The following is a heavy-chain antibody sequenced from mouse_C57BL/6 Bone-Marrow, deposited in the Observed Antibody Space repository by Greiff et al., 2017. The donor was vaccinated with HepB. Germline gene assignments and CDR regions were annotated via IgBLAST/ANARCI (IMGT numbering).Heavy chain of an antibody. CDR3: VRYWVFDF. CDR1: GYTFTSYW. J-gene: IGHJ2*01. D-gene: IGHD4-1*01. CDR2: IDPSDSYT. V-gene: IGHV1-59*01. Sequence: QVQLQQPGAELVRPGTSVKLSCKASGYTFTSYWMHWVKQRPGQGLEWIGVIDPSDSYTNYNQKFKGKATLTVDTSSSPAYMRLRSLTSEDAAVYYCVRYWVFDFVGRGTALTVSA.